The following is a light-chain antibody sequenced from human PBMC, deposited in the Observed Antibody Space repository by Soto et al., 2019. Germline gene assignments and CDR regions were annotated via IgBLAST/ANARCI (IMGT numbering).Light chain of an antibody. J-gene: IGKJ1*01. CDR1: QSVSDK. Sequence: EIVLTQSPGTLSLSPGERATLSCRASQSVSDKLAWYQQKPGQAPRLLIYGASTRATGIPARFSGSGSETEFTLTISSLQSEDFAVYYCQEYNNWPSWTFGQGTKVDIK. V-gene: IGKV3-15*01. CDR2: GAS. CDR3: QEYNNWPSWT.